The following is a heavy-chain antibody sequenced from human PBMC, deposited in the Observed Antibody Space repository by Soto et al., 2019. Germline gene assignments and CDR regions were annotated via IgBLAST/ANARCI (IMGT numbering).Heavy chain of an antibody. J-gene: IGHJ4*02. CDR3: ARDVSGSSIAAPYFDY. Sequence: GSLRLSCAASGFTFTSYSMNWVRQAPGKGLEWVSYISSSSNTIYYADSVKGRFTISRDNAKTSLYLQMSRLTAEDTAVYYCARDVSGSSIAAPYFDYWGQGILVTVSS. D-gene: IGHD6-6*01. CDR2: ISSSSNTI. CDR1: GFTFTSYS. V-gene: IGHV3-48*01.